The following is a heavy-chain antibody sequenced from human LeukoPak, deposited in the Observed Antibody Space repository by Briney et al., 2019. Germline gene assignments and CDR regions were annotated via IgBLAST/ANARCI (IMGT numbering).Heavy chain of an antibody. CDR1: GFTFSSYA. Sequence: GGSLRLSCAASGFTFSSYAMSWVRQAPGKGLEWVSAISGSGGTIYYADSVKGRFTISRDNAKNSLYLQMNSLRAEDTAVYYCAKLGRNYFDYWGQGTLVTVSS. CDR2: ISGSGGTI. J-gene: IGHJ4*02. V-gene: IGHV3-23*01. D-gene: IGHD3-10*01. CDR3: AKLGRNYFDY.